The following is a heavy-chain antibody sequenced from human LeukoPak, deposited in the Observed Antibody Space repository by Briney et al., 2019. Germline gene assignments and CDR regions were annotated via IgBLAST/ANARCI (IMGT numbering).Heavy chain of an antibody. D-gene: IGHD3-10*01. CDR3: ARDRLYNPMVRGVINAFDI. V-gene: IGHV3-30*03. Sequence: PGRSLRLSCAASGFTFSTYGMHWVRQAPGKGLEWVAVISDDGTKKYYADSVKGRFTISRDNSKNTLYLQMNSLRAEDTAVYYCARDRLYNPMVRGVINAFDIWGQGTMVTVSS. CDR1: GFTFSTYG. J-gene: IGHJ3*02. CDR2: ISDDGTKK.